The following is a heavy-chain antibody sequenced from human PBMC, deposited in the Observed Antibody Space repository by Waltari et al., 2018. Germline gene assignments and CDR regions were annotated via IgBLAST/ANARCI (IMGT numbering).Heavy chain of an antibody. V-gene: IGHV4-38-2*01. CDR1: GYSISSGYY. CDR3: ARLDGFMVQGVIMGWFDP. CDR2: IYHSGRT. D-gene: IGHD3-10*01. Sequence: QVQLQESGPGLVKPSETLSLTCAVSGYSISSGYYWGWIRQPPGKGLEWIGSIYHSGRTYYNQSLKSRVTISVDTSKTQFSLKLSSVTAADTAVYYCARLDGFMVQGVIMGWFDPWGQGTLVTVSS. J-gene: IGHJ5*02.